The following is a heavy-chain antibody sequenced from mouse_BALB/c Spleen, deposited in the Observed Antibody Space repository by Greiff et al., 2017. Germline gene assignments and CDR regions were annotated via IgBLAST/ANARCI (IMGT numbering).Heavy chain of an antibody. D-gene: IGHD2-14*01. V-gene: IGHV2-9*02. J-gene: IGHJ2*01. Sequence: VKLQESGPGLVAPSQSLSITCTVSGFSLTSYGVHWVRQPPGKGLEWLGVIWAGGSTTYNSALMSRLSISKDNSKSQVFLKMNSLQTDDTAMYYCARDYRYRGYFDYWGQGTTLTVSS. CDR2: IWAGGST. CDR1: GFSLTSYG. CDR3: ARDYRYRGYFDY.